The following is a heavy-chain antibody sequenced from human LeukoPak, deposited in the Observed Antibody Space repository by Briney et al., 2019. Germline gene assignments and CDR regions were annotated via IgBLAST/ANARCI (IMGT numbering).Heavy chain of an antibody. CDR2: ISGSGGST. CDR1: GFPFNNYA. D-gene: IGHD5-12*01. J-gene: IGHJ4*02. Sequence: GSLRLSCAASGFPFNNYAMSWVRQAPGKGLEWVSTISGSGGSTYYADSVKGRFTISRDNSKNTLYVQMNSLRAEDTAVYYCAKNPSYDSRRYFDYWGQGTLVTVSS. CDR3: AKNPSYDSRRYFDY. V-gene: IGHV3-23*01.